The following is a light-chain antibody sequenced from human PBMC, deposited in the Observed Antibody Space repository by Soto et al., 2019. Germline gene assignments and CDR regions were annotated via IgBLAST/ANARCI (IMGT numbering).Light chain of an antibody. CDR3: QQYNSYPWT. J-gene: IGKJ1*01. Sequence: DIQMTQSPSTLSGSVGDRVTITCRASHTISSWSAWYQQKPGKAPKLLIYKASTLKSGVPSRFSGSGSVTEFTLTISSLRPDDFATYYCQQYNSYPWTFGQGTKVDIK. CDR2: KAS. V-gene: IGKV1-5*03. CDR1: HTISSW.